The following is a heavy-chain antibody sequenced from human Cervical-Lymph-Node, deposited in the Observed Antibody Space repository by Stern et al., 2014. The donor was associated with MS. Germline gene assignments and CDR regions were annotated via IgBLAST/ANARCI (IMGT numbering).Heavy chain of an antibody. CDR2: ISAYNGKT. CDR1: GYTFTSYG. V-gene: IGHV1-18*04. CDR3: ARDDYDSSGYYLRYYYYGMDV. J-gene: IGHJ6*02. Sequence: VQLLQSGAEVKKPGASVKVSCKASGYTFTSYGISWVRQAPGQGLEWMGWISAYNGKTNYAQKLQGRVTMTTDTSTSTAYMELRSLRSDDTAVYYCARDDYDSSGYYLRYYYYGMDVWGQGTTVTVSS. D-gene: IGHD3-22*01.